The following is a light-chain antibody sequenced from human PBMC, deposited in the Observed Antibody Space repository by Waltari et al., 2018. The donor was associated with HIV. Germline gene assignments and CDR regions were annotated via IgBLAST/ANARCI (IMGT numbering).Light chain of an antibody. Sequence: SYEVTQPPSLSVSTGPTASITCSGNKLGANYACWYQQKPGQSPILVIYADTKRPPWIPERFSASNSGNKATLTITGLQAEDEGDYYCQAYDSGLGESVFGGGTRLTVL. J-gene: IGLJ3*02. CDR2: ADT. CDR3: QAYDSGLGESV. CDR1: KLGANY. V-gene: IGLV3-1*01.